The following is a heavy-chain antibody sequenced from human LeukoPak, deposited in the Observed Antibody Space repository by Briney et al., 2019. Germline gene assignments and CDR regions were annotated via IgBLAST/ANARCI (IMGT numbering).Heavy chain of an antibody. J-gene: IGHJ5*02. V-gene: IGHV4-59*01. CDR1: GASISSYY. CDR2: IYYSGST. D-gene: IGHD3-16*01. CDR3: ARLHASRAEEFDP. Sequence: SETLSLTCTVSGASISSYYWSWIRQPPGKGLEWIGYIYYSGSTNYNPSPKSRVIISLDTSKNQFSLKLTSVTAADTAVYYCARLHASRAEEFDPWGQGTLVTVSS.